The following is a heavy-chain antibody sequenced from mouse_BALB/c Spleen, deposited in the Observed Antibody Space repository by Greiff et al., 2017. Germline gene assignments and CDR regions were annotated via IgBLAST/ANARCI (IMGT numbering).Heavy chain of an antibody. D-gene: IGHD1-3*01. CDR2: IWGDGST. J-gene: IGHJ4*01. CDR1: GFSLTGYG. Sequence: QVQLQQSGPGLVAPSQSLSITCTVSGFSLTGYGVNWVRQPPGKGLEWLGMIWGDGSTDYNSALKSRLSISKDNSKSQVFLKMNSLQTDDTARYYCARDKGTLTGAMDYWGQGTSVTVSS. CDR3: ARDKGTLTGAMDY. V-gene: IGHV2-6-7*01.